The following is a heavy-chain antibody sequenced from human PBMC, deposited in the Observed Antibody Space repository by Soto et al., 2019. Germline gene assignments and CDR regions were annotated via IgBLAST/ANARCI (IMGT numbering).Heavy chain of an antibody. CDR1: GGSFSGYY. CDR2: INHSGST. J-gene: IGHJ5*02. V-gene: IGHV4-34*01. CDR3: ARGRIAAAGTQAGIWFDP. D-gene: IGHD6-13*01. Sequence: SETLSLTCAVYGGSFSGYYWSWIRQPPGKGLEWIGEINHSGSTNYNPSLKSRVTISVDTSKNQFSLKLSSVTAADTAVYYCARGRIAAAGTQAGIWFDPWGQGTLVTVSS.